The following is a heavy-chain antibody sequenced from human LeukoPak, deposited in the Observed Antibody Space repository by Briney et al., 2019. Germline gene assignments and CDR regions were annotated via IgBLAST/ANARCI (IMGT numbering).Heavy chain of an antibody. CDR2: INPNSGGT. Sequence: ASVKVSCKASGYTFTGYYMHWVRQAPGQGLEWMGWINPNSGGTNYAQKFQGRVTMTRDTSISTAYMELSRLRSDHTAVYYCARDRVAVAGYFDYWGQGTLVTVSS. J-gene: IGHJ4*02. D-gene: IGHD6-19*01. CDR1: GYTFTGYY. CDR3: ARDRVAVAGYFDY. V-gene: IGHV1-2*02.